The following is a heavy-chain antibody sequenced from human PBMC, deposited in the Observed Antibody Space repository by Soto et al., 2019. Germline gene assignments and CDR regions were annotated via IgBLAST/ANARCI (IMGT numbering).Heavy chain of an antibody. CDR2: IYYSGRT. CDR3: ARVGYGGDAYWYFDL. D-gene: IGHD4-17*01. Sequence: QVQLQESGPGLVKPSETLSLTCTASGGSISSYYWSWIRQPPGKGLEWIGYIYYSGRTNYNPSLKSRVTISVDTSKNQFSLKLSSVTAADTAVYYCARVGYGGDAYWYFDLWGRGTLVTVSS. CDR1: GGSISSYY. V-gene: IGHV4-59*01. J-gene: IGHJ2*01.